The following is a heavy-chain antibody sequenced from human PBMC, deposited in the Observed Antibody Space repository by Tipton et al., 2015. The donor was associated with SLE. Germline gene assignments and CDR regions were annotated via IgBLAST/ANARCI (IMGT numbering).Heavy chain of an antibody. V-gene: IGHV1-2*02. Sequence: QSGAEVKKPGASVKVSCKASGYTFTSYYMHWVRQAPGQGLEWMGWINPNSGGTNYAQKFQGRVTMTRATSISTAYMELSRLRSDDTAVYYCARDRKFPGEGYYYGMDVWGQGTTVTVSS. CDR1: GYTFTSYY. J-gene: IGHJ6*02. CDR3: ARDRKFPGEGYYYGMDV. CDR2: INPNSGGT. D-gene: IGHD1-14*01.